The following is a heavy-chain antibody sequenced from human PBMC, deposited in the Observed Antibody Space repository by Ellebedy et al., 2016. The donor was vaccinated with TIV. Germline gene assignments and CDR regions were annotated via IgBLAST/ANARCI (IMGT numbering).Heavy chain of an antibody. J-gene: IGHJ4*02. CDR1: GGSLSSSSSY. CDR3: ARQSVNRYDFWSGYYFGPFDY. CDR2: IYYSGST. Sequence: SETLSLXXTVSGGSLSSSSSYWGWLRQPPGKGLEWIGSIYYSGSTYYNPSLKSRVTISVDTSKNQFSLKLCSVTAADTAVYYCARQSVNRYDFWSGYYFGPFDYWGQGTLVTVSS. V-gene: IGHV4-39*01. D-gene: IGHD3-3*01.